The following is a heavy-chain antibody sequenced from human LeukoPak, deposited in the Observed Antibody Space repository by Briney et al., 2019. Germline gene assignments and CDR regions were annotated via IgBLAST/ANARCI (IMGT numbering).Heavy chain of an antibody. Sequence: SDTLSLTCTVSGGSIITNSDYWAWIRQTPGKGLEWIGTISHSGSTYFNPSLKSRVTVSVDTSKNQFSLKLSSVTAADTAVYYCARGAGYSYGNFDYWGQGTLVTVSS. V-gene: IGHV4-39*07. J-gene: IGHJ4*02. CDR1: GGSIITNSDY. CDR3: ARGAGYSYGNFDY. D-gene: IGHD5-18*01. CDR2: ISHSGST.